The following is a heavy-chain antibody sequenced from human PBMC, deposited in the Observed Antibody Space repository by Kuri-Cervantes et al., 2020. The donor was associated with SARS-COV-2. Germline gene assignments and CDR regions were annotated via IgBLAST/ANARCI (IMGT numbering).Heavy chain of an antibody. V-gene: IGHV4-4*07. Sequence: SETLSLTCTVSGGSISSYYWSWIRQPAGKGLEWIGRIYTSGSTNYNPSLKSRVTISVDKSKNQFSLKLSSVTAADTAVYYCAGIAAADPYYYYGMDVWGQGTTVTVSS. D-gene: IGHD6-13*01. CDR1: GGSISSYY. J-gene: IGHJ6*02. CDR2: IYTSGST. CDR3: AGIAAADPYYYYGMDV.